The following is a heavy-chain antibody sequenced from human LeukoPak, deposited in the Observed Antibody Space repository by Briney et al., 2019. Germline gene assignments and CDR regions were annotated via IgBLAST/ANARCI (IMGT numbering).Heavy chain of an antibody. V-gene: IGHV3-9*01. CDR2: ISWNSGNI. Sequence: GGSLRLSCAASGFTFSSYSMNWVRQAPGKGLEWVSGISWNSGNIGYADSVKGRFTISRDNAKNSLYLQMNSLRAEDTALYYCAKGSSYDFWSGYPDYWGQGTLVTVSS. CDR3: AKGSSYDFWSGYPDY. J-gene: IGHJ4*02. CDR1: GFTFSSYS. D-gene: IGHD3-3*01.